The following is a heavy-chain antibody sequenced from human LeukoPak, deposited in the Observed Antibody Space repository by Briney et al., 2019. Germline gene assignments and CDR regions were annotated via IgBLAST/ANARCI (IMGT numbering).Heavy chain of an antibody. CDR3: ARRGYSGYDYFDY. J-gene: IGHJ4*02. D-gene: IGHD5-12*01. V-gene: IGHV5-10-1*01. Sequence: GESLKIPCKGSGYSFTSYWISGVRQMPGKGLEWMGKINPSDSYTNYSPSFQGHVTISADKSISTAYLQWSSLKASDTAMYYCARRGYSGYDYFDYWGQGTLVTVSS. CDR2: INPSDSYT. CDR1: GYSFTSYW.